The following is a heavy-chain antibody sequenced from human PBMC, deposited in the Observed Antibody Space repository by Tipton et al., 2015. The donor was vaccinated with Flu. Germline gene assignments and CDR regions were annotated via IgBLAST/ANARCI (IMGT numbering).Heavy chain of an antibody. V-gene: IGHV4-59*13. CDR1: GGSISDYY. CDR2: IFYTGNT. CDR3: ARVNRSWLVP. D-gene: IGHD2/OR15-2a*01. Sequence: LRLSCSLSGGSISDYYYTWIRQPPGKGLEWMGSIFYTGNTDYSPSLKSRVTISLDASKNQFSLELTSMTAADTAGYYCARVNRSWLVPWGQGTLVTVSS. J-gene: IGHJ5*02.